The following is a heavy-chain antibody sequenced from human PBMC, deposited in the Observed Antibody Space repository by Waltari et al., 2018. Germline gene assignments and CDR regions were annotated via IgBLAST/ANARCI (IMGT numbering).Heavy chain of an antibody. CDR1: GFTFSNFW. J-gene: IGHJ4*02. CDR2: INQDGSGE. CDR3: QRGDY. V-gene: IGHV3-7*04. Sequence: EVQLVESGVGLVQPGGSLRLSCAASGFTFSNFWMSWARQASGKGLEWVANINQDGSGEYYVDSVKGRFTISGDNARNSLYLQMNSLRAEDTAVYYCQRGDYWGQGTLVTVSS.